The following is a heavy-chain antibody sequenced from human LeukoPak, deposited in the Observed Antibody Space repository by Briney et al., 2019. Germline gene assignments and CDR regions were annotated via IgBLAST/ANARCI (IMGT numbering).Heavy chain of an antibody. CDR1: GYSISSGYY. Sequence: SETLSLTCAVSGYSISSGYYWGWIRQPPGKGLEWIGSIYHSGSTYYDPSLKSRVTISVDTSKNQFSLKLSSVTAADTAVYYCAREAAIQLWLFDYWGQGTLVTVSS. CDR2: IYHSGST. CDR3: AREAAIQLWLFDY. D-gene: IGHD5-18*01. J-gene: IGHJ4*02. V-gene: IGHV4-38-2*02.